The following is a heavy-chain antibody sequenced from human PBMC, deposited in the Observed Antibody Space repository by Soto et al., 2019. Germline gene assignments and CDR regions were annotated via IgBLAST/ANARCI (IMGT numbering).Heavy chain of an antibody. CDR1: GFTFSSYA. CDR2: ISGSGGST. V-gene: IGHV3-23*01. J-gene: IGHJ4*02. D-gene: IGHD3-9*01. CDR3: AKVTYYDILTGYYSSSNFDY. Sequence: GGSLRLSCAASGFTFSSYAMSWVRQAPGKGLEWVSAISGSGGSTYYADSVKGRFTISRDNSKNTLYLQMNSLRAEDTAVYYCAKVTYYDILTGYYSSSNFDYWGQGTLVTVS.